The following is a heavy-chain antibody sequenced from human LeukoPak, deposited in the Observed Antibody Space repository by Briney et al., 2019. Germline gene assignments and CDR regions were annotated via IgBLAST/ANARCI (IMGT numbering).Heavy chain of an antibody. V-gene: IGHV4-59*01. CDR1: GGSISSYY. CDR2: IYYSGST. CDR3: AREIRGSGSYYDVTYYYMDV. J-gene: IGHJ6*03. D-gene: IGHD3-10*01. Sequence: SETLSLTCTVSGGSISSYYWSWIRQPPGKGLEWIGYIYYSGSTDYNPSLKSRVTISVDTSKNQFSLKLSSVTAADTAVYYCAREIRGSGSYYDVTYYYMDVWGKGTTVTVSS.